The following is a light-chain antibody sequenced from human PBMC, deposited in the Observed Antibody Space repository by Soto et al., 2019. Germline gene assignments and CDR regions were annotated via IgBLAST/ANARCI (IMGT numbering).Light chain of an antibody. V-gene: IGLV2-11*01. CDR3: CSYAGSYTFSV. Sequence: ALTQPRSVSGSPGQSVTISCTGTSSDVGGYNYVSWYQQHPGKAPKLMIYDVSKRPSGVPDRFSGSKSGNTASLTISGLQAEDEADYYCCSYAGSYTFSVFGTGTKVTVL. J-gene: IGLJ1*01. CDR1: SSDVGGYNY. CDR2: DVS.